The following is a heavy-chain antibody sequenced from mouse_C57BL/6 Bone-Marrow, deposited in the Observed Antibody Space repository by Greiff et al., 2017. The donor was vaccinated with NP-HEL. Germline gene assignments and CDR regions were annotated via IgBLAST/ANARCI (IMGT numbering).Heavy chain of an antibody. CDR2: IRNKANGYTT. J-gene: IGHJ3*01. CDR1: GFTFTDYY. CDR3: AKSELGPFAY. V-gene: IGHV7-3*03. D-gene: IGHD4-1*01. Sequence: EVMLVESGGGLVQPGGSLSLSCAASGFTFTDYYMSWVRQPPGKALEWLGFIRNKANGYTTEYSASVKGRFTISRDNSQSILYLQMNALRAEDSATSYCAKSELGPFAYWGQGTLVTVSA.